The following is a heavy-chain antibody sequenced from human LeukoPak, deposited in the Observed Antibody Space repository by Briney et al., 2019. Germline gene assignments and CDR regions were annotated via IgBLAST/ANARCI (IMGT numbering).Heavy chain of an antibody. V-gene: IGHV3-49*04. CDR2: MRSKAYGGTT. Sequence: GGSLRLSCTASGFTFGDYAMSGVRRAPGKGLEGVGCMRSKAYGGTTEYAASVKGRFPISRDDSKSIAYLQMNSLKTEDTAVYYCTRSVPRYCSSTSCRYFDYWGQGTLVTVSS. J-gene: IGHJ4*02. D-gene: IGHD2-2*01. CDR1: GFTFGDYA. CDR3: TRSVPRYCSSTSCRYFDY.